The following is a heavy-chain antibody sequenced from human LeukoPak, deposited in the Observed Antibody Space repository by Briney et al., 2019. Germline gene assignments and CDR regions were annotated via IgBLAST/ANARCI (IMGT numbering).Heavy chain of an antibody. CDR2: IYYSGGT. V-gene: IGHV4-39*01. CDR1: GGSINSGSYY. D-gene: IGHD3-10*01. CDR3: ARLDGSGSYRWGYYFDY. J-gene: IGHJ4*02. Sequence: SETLSLTCTVSGGSINSGSYYWGWIRQSPGKGLEWIGAIYYSGGTFYNPSLKSRVTISVDTSKNQFSLKLNSVTAADTALYYCARLDGSGSYRWGYYFDYWGQGALVTVSS.